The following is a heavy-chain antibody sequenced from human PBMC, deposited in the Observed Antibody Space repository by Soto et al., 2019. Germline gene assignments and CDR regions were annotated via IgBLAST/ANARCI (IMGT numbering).Heavy chain of an antibody. D-gene: IGHD2-2*01. CDR2: IIPIFGTA. Sequence: QVQLVQSGAEVKKPGSSVKVSCKASGGTCSSYAISWVRQAPGQGLEWMGGIIPIFGTANYAQKFQGRVTITADESTSTAYMELSSLRSEDTAVYYCARDIVVVPAATASHWFDPWGQGTLVTVSS. V-gene: IGHV1-69*01. CDR1: GGTCSSYA. CDR3: ARDIVVVPAATASHWFDP. J-gene: IGHJ5*02.